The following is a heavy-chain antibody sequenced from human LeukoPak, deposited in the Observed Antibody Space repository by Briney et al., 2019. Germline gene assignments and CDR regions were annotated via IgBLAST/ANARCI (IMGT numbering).Heavy chain of an antibody. V-gene: IGHV4-59*08. D-gene: IGHD3-22*01. CDR3: ARHYYDRSGYFYQDY. CDR2: IYYSGSS. J-gene: IGHJ4*02. CDR1: GGSISSHY. Sequence: SETLSLTCTVSGGSISSHYWTWIRQPPGKGREWIGYIYYSGSSDYNPSLKSRVTMSVDTSKNQFSLKLSSVTAADTAVYYCARHYYDRSGYFYQDYWGQGTLVTVSS.